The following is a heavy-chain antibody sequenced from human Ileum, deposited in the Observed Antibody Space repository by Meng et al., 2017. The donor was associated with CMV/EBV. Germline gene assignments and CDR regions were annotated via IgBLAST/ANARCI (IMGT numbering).Heavy chain of an antibody. CDR2: INHVGRT. Sequence: QAQLQQLGDGFLQPSDTLSLTCGFECGSLRDHYCTWIRPSPGNGLQWIAEINHVGRTNSNPSLASRVTISQDTSKNQCSLKLNSVTVADSAVYYCARGLFRYPAYFDLWGQGTLVTVSS. D-gene: IGHD3-16*02. CDR1: CGSLRDHY. CDR3: ARGLFRYPAYFDL. V-gene: IGHV4-34*01. J-gene: IGHJ4*02.